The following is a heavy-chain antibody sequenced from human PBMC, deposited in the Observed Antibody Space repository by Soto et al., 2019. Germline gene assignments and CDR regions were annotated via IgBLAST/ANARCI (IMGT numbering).Heavy chain of an antibody. CDR1: GGSVRNGCYY. J-gene: IGHJ6*02. CDR2: IYYSGST. D-gene: IGHD1-1*01. V-gene: IGHV4-61*01. CDR3: ARAVFQGNPPCYGFDV. Sequence: SETLSLTCSVLGGSVRNGCYYWSWIRQPPGKGLEWIAYIYYSGSTNYNPSLKSRVTISVDTSKNQFSLKLSSVTAADTAVYYCARAVFQGNPPCYGFDVWGQGTTVT.